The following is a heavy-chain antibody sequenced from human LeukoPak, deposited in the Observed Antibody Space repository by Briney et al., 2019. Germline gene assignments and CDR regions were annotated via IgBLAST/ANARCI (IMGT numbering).Heavy chain of an antibody. Sequence: SETLSLTCTVSGYSMSSGYYWGWIRQPPGKGLEWIGSIYHSGSTYYNPSLKSRVTISVDTSKNQFSLKLSSVTAADTAVYYCARYRMAAAGTSRLAWFDPWGQGTLVTVSS. CDR3: ARYRMAAAGTSRLAWFDP. D-gene: IGHD6-13*01. CDR1: GYSMSSGYY. CDR2: IYHSGST. V-gene: IGHV4-38-2*02. J-gene: IGHJ5*02.